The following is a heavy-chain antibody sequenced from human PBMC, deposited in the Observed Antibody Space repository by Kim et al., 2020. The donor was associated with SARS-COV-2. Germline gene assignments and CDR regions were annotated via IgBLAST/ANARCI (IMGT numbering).Heavy chain of an antibody. CDR2: VYYSGNT. D-gene: IGHD2-8*02. CDR3: ARLGGGVSIVYGMDV. Sequence: SETLSLTCTVSGGSISGHYWSWVRQPPGKGLEWIGYVYYSGNTDYNPSLKSRVTISITTSTNQISLDLRSVTAADTAEYYCARLGGGVSIVYGMDVWGQGTTVTVSS. V-gene: IGHV4-59*11. CDR1: GGSISGHY. J-gene: IGHJ6*02.